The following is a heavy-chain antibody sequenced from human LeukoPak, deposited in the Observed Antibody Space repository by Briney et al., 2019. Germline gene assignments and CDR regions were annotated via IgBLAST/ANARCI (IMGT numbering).Heavy chain of an antibody. CDR3: ARSPPFAAATVLKSDY. J-gene: IGHJ4*02. Sequence: SVKVSCKASGGTFSSYAISWVRQAPGQGLEWMGRIIPIFGTANYAQRFQGRVTITTDVSTSTAYMELSSLRSEDTAVYYCARSPPFAAATVLKSDYGSQGTLVTVS. CDR2: IIPIFGTA. CDR1: GGTFSSYA. V-gene: IGHV1-69*05. D-gene: IGHD4-23*01.